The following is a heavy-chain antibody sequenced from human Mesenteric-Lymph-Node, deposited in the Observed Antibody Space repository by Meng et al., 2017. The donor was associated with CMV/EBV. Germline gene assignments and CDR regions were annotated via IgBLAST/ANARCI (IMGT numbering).Heavy chain of an antibody. D-gene: IGHD4-17*01. CDR1: GFTFNKYA. CDR2: ISFDGSND. V-gene: IGHV3-30*09. Sequence: GESLKISCEASGFTFNKYAIHWVRQAPGKGLEWVAEISFDGSNDYYTDSAKGRFAVSRDNSMNTLWLQMNSLRIDDTGVYYCARETTGLDYWGQGTLVTVSS. J-gene: IGHJ4*02. CDR3: ARETTGLDY.